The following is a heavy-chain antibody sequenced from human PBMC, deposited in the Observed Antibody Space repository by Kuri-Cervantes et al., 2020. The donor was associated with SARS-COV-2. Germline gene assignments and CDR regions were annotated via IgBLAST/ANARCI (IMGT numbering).Heavy chain of an antibody. CDR3: GGXLSDSSNGYLYWFDP. CDR1: XXTLTSYG. CDR2: XSAXXGNT. J-gene: IGHJ5*02. D-gene: IGHD6-13*01. V-gene: IGHV1-18*01. Sequence: ASVKVXXXASXXTLTSYGISXVRQAPXQGXXWMXXXSAXXGNTXXAQKLXGXVTXXXDTSTXXXYMXLXSLRSDDTXVYYCGGXLSDSSNGYLYWFDPWGQGTLVTVSS.